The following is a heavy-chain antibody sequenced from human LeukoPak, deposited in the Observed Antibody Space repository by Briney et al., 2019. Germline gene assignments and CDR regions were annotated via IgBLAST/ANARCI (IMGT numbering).Heavy chain of an antibody. D-gene: IGHD3-16*01. V-gene: IGHV1-3*01. Sequence: ASVKVSCKASGYTFATYAIHWVRQAPGQRLEWMGWINAGYDNTKYSQKFQGRVTITRDTSATTAYMELSRLRSDDTAVYYCARDWGGGTPHDAFDIWGQGTMVTVSS. CDR1: GYTFATYA. CDR2: INAGYDNT. J-gene: IGHJ3*02. CDR3: ARDWGGGTPHDAFDI.